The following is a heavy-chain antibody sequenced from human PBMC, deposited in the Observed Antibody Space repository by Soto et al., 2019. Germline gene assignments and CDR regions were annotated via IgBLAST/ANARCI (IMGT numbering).Heavy chain of an antibody. D-gene: IGHD5-18*01. J-gene: IGHJ3*02. V-gene: IGHV3-30-3*01. CDR2: ISYDGSNI. CDR1: GFTFSSYA. CDR3: ARDNTAMATNDAFDI. Sequence: PGGSLRLSLAASGFTFSSYAMHWVRQAPGKGLEWVAVISYDGSNIYYADSVKGRFTISRDNSKNTLYLQMNSLRAEDTAVYYCARDNTAMATNDAFDIWGQGTMVTVSS.